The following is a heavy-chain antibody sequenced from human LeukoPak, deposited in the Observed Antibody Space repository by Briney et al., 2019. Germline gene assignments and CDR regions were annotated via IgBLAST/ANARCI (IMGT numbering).Heavy chain of an antibody. CDR1: GFTVSSNY. V-gene: IGHV3-53*01. Sequence: GSLRLSCAASGFTVSSNYMSWVRQAPGKGLEWVSVIYSGGSTYYADSVKGRFTISRDNSKNTLYLQMNSLRAEDTAVYYCARASSGWYVGVFDYWGQGTLVTVSS. CDR2: IYSGGST. D-gene: IGHD6-19*01. CDR3: ARASSGWYVGVFDY. J-gene: IGHJ4*02.